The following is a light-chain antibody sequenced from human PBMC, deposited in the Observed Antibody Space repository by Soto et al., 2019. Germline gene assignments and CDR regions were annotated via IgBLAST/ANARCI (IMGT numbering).Light chain of an antibody. CDR1: SIDVGGYNY. CDR2: EVS. J-gene: IGLJ2*01. Sequence: QSALTQPPSASGSPGQSVTISCTGTSIDVGGYNYVSWYQQHPGKAPKLMIYEVSKRPSGVPDRFSGSKSGNTASLTVSGLQAEDEADYYCSSYAGSNKSVVFGGGTKLTVL. V-gene: IGLV2-8*01. CDR3: SSYAGSNKSVV.